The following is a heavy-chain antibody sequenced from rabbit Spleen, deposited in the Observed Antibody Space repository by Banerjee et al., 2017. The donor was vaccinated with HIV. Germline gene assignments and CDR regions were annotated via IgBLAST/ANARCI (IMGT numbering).Heavy chain of an antibody. Sequence: QEQLVESGGGLVQPEGSLTLTCKASGFDFSDKAVMCWVRQAPGKGLQWIACINAITGRPVYATWAKGRFTFSRTPSATMTQQMTGLTAADTATYFCARDLDGVSGWNFGWWGPGTLVTVS. CDR1: GFDFSDKAV. V-gene: IGHV1S45*01. J-gene: IGHJ4*01. CDR2: INAITGRP. D-gene: IGHD1-1*01. CDR3: ARDLDGVSGWNFGW.